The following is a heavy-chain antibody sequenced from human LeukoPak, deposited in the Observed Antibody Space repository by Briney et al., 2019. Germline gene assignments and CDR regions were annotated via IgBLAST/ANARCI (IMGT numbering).Heavy chain of an antibody. CDR1: GYKFPDYW. V-gene: IGHV5-51*01. CDR3: ARRLAEWQSWFDP. Sequence: GESLKISRKGSGYKFPDYWIAWVRQMPGRGLECMGIIYPGDSETTYNPSFQGHVTISADKSTNTAYLQWNSLKASDSGMYYCARRLAEWQSWFDPWGQGTPVTVSS. J-gene: IGHJ5*02. D-gene: IGHD3-3*02. CDR2: IYPGDSET.